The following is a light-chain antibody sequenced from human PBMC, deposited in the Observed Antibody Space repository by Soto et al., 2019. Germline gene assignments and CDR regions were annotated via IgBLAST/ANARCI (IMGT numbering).Light chain of an antibody. CDR2: DAS. CDR3: QQRSNWPRLT. J-gene: IGKJ4*01. V-gene: IGKV3-11*01. Sequence: EIVLTQSPATLSLSPGERATLSCRASQSVSSYLAWYQQKPGQAPRLHIYDASNRATGIPARFSGSGSGTAFTLSISSLEPEDFAVYYCQQRSNWPRLTFGGGTKVEIK. CDR1: QSVSSY.